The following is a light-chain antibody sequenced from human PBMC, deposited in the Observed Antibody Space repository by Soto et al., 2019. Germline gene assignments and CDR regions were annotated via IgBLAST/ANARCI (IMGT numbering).Light chain of an antibody. CDR2: DAS. V-gene: IGKV3-11*01. CDR3: QRRSNWPPA. Sequence: EIVLTQSQATLSLSPGERATLSCRASQSVSSYLAWYQQKPGQAPRLLIYDASNRATGIPARFSGSGSGTDFTLPISSLEPEDFAVYYCQRRSNWPPAFGQGTKLEIK. J-gene: IGKJ2*01. CDR1: QSVSSY.